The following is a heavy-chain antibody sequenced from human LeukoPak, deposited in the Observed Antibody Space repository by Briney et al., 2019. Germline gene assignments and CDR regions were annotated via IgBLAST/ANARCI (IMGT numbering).Heavy chain of an antibody. V-gene: IGHV3-23*01. CDR1: GFTFSSYT. J-gene: IGHJ4*02. CDR3: AKVVLDSSGYRFDY. Sequence: GGSLRLSCPASGFTFSSYTMSWVRQAPGKGLEWVSTISGSGGSTYYADSVKGRFTISRDNSKNTLYLQMNSLRAEDTAVYYCAKVVLDSSGYRFDYWGQGTLVTVSS. D-gene: IGHD3-22*01. CDR2: ISGSGGST.